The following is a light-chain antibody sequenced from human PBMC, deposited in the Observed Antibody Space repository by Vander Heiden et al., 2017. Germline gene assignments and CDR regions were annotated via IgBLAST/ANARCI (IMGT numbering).Light chain of an antibody. Sequence: EIVLTQSPATLSLSTGERAILSCRTSQSLSTYVACHQHKPGRAPRLLIYDASNRAPGIPARFSASGSGTDFTLTISSLEPEDFALYYCQQRTNWPLTLGEGTKVEIK. CDR1: QSLSTY. CDR2: DAS. V-gene: IGKV3-11*01. CDR3: QQRTNWPLT. J-gene: IGKJ4*01.